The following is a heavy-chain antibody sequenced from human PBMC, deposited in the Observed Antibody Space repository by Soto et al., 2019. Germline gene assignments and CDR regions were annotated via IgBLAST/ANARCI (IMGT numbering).Heavy chain of an antibody. CDR2: IWYDGSNK. CDR1: GFTFSSYG. Sequence: PGGSLRLSCAASGFTFSSYGMHWVRQAPGKGLEWVAVIWYDGSNKYYADSVKGRFTISRDNSKNTLYLQMNSLRAEDTAVYYCARDMVGYSYGSGVDYWGQGTMVTVS. J-gene: IGHJ4*02. D-gene: IGHD5-18*01. V-gene: IGHV3-33*01. CDR3: ARDMVGYSYGSGVDY.